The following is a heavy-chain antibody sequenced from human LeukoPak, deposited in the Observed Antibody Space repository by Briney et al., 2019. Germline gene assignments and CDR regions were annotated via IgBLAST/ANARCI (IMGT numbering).Heavy chain of an antibody. Sequence: GGSLRLSCAASGFTFSSYSMYWVCQAPGKGLEWVSSISSSSSYIYYADSVKGRFTISRDNAKNSLYLQMNSLRAEDTAVYYCAGETGAVASDAFDIWGQGTMVTVSS. CDR3: AGETGAVASDAFDI. V-gene: IGHV3-21*01. D-gene: IGHD6-19*01. CDR1: GFTFSSYS. CDR2: ISSSSSYI. J-gene: IGHJ3*02.